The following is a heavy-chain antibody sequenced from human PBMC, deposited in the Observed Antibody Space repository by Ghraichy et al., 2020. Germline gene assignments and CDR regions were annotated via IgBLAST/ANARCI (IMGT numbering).Heavy chain of an antibody. Sequence: TLSLTCAVSGGSISSGGYSWSWIRQPPGKGLEWIGYIYHSGSTYYNPSLKSRVTISVDRSKNQFSLKLSSVTAADTAVYYCASKVTYYYDSSGYQDYYYYYMDVWGKGTTVTVSS. CDR1: GGSISSGGYS. V-gene: IGHV4-30-2*01. J-gene: IGHJ6*03. D-gene: IGHD3-22*01. CDR3: ASKVTYYYDSSGYQDYYYYYMDV. CDR2: IYHSGST.